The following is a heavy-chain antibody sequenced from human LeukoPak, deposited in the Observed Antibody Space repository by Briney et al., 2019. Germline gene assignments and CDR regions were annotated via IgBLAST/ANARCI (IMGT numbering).Heavy chain of an antibody. J-gene: IGHJ4*02. CDR2: IYPRGST. CDR1: GGSISSGSYS. V-gene: IGHV4-30-2*01. CDR3: ARVAPVVGIVVVVAGPIDY. D-gene: IGHD2-15*01. Sequence: PSETLSLTCAVSGGSISSGSYSWSWIRQPPGKGLEWIGYIYPRGSTYYNPSLKSRVILSLDKSANQFSLNLSSVTAADTAVYYCARVAPVVGIVVVVAGPIDYWGQGTPVTVSS.